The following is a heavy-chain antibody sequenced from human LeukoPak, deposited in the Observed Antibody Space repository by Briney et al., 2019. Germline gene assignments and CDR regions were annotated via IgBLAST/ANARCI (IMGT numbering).Heavy chain of an antibody. J-gene: IGHJ4*02. V-gene: IGHV3-7*01. CDR2: IKQDGSEK. CDR1: GFTFSSYW. CDR3: ARSSSGPYAYHFDY. Sequence: PGGSLRLSCAGSGFTFSSYWMSWVRQAPGEGLEWVANIKQDGSEKHYVDSVKGRFTISRDNAKNSLYLQMNSLRDEDTAVYYCARSSSGPYAYHFDYWGQGTLVTVSS. D-gene: IGHD6-19*01.